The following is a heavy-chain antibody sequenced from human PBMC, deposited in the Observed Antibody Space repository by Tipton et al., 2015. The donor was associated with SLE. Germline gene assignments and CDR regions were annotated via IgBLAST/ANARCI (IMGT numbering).Heavy chain of an antibody. Sequence: TLSLTCTVSGGSITNRHHYWGWIRQPPGKGLEWIGSIYYSGTSYYNPSLESRVTISVDTSKNQFSLKLSSVTAADTAIYYCARHGILTLVVYFWGQGTLVSVSS. J-gene: IGHJ4*02. CDR1: GGSITNRHHY. CDR2: IYYSGTS. CDR3: ARHGILTLVVYF. V-gene: IGHV4-39*07. D-gene: IGHD2-8*02.